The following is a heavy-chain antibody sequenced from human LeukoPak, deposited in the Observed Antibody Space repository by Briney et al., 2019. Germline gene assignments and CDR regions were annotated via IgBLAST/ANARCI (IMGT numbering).Heavy chain of an antibody. CDR2: ISYDGINK. V-gene: IGHV3-30*10. D-gene: IGHD3-9*01. CDR3: AREASRYYHYHMDV. J-gene: IGHJ6*03. CDR1: GFTFSSYV. Sequence: PGGSLRLSCAASGFTFSSYVMHWVRQAPGKGLEWVSIISYDGINKQYTDSVKGRFTVSRDSSENTLYLQMGSLRAEDSAVYYCAREASRYYHYHMDVWGKGTTVTVSS.